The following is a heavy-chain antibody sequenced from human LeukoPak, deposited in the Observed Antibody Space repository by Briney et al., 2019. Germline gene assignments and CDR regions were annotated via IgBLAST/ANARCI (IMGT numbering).Heavy chain of an antibody. Sequence: GGSLRLSCAASGFTDSSNYMSWVRQPPGKGLEWVSVIYSGGSTYYADSVKGRFTISRDNSKNTMYLQMNSLRAEDTAVYYCARVLPVRADKQKVPAATLYYYYYYMDVWGKGTTVTVSS. V-gene: IGHV3-53*01. D-gene: IGHD2-2*01. CDR3: ARVLPVRADKQKVPAATLYYYYYYMDV. CDR1: GFTDSSNY. CDR2: IYSGGST. J-gene: IGHJ6*03.